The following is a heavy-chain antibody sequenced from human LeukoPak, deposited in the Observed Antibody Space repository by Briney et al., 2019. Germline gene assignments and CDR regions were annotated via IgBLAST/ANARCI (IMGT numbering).Heavy chain of an antibody. D-gene: IGHD3-10*01. V-gene: IGHV3-23*01. CDR1: GFTFSSYA. CDR3: AKSPTMVRGVINTKYIDY. CDR2: ISGSGGST. Sequence: PGGSLRLSCAASGFTFSSYAMSWVRQAPGKGLEWVSAISGSGGSTYYADSVKGRFTISRDNSKNTLYLQMNSLRAEDTAVYYCAKSPTMVRGVINTKYIDYWGQGTLVTVS. J-gene: IGHJ4*02.